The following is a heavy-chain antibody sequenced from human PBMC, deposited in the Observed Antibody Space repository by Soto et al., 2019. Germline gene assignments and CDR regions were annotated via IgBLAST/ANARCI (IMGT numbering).Heavy chain of an antibody. CDR3: AGSSWYLAH. Sequence: QVQLQQWGAGLLKPSETLSLTCAVYGGSFSGHYWSWIRQPPGKGLEWIGDINHSGISNYNPSLKSRIALSVDTSKSQFSLKLSSVTAADTAVYYCAGSSWYLAHWGQGSQVTVSS. J-gene: IGHJ4*02. CDR1: GGSFSGHY. V-gene: IGHV4-34*01. D-gene: IGHD6-13*01. CDR2: INHSGIS.